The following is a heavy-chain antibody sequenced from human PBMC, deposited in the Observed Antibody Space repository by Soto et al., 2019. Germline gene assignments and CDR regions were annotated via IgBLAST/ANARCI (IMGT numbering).Heavy chain of an antibody. CDR2: INHSGST. V-gene: IGHV4-34*01. D-gene: IGHD3-3*01. CDR3: ARGTSRGEIILRFSAGNWFEP. CDR1: GGSFSGYY. Sequence: PSETLSLTCAVYGGSFSGYYWIWIRQPPGKGLEWIGEINHSGSTNYNPSLKSRVTISVDTSKNQFSLKLSSVTAADTAVYYCARGTSRGEIILRFSAGNWFEPWGQGTLVTVSS. J-gene: IGHJ5*02.